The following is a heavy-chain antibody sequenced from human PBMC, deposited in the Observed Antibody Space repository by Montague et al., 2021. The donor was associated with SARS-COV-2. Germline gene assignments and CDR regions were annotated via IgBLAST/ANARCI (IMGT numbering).Heavy chain of an antibody. J-gene: IGHJ4*02. D-gene: IGHD2-2*01. CDR1: GFTFSSYA. CDR3: AKGIVVVPAAVTFDY. Sequence: RLSCAASGFTFSSYAMSWVRQAPGKGLEWVSAISGSGGSTYYADSVKGRFTISRDNSKNTLYLQMNSLRAEDTAVYYCAKGIVVVPAAVTFDYWGQGTLVTVSS. V-gene: IGHV3-23*01. CDR2: ISGSGGST.